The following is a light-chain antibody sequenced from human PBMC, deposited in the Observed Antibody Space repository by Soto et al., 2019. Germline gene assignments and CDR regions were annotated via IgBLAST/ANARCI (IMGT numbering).Light chain of an antibody. Sequence: DIPMTQSPSSLSASIGDRVTISCRASQGISNDLAWYQQKPGKVPYLLIYAASTSHSGVPSRFRGSGSGTDFTLTISSLQPEDVATYYCQNYNSAPRTFGQGTKVYIK. CDR1: QGISND. J-gene: IGKJ1*01. CDR3: QNYNSAPRT. CDR2: AAS. V-gene: IGKV1-27*01.